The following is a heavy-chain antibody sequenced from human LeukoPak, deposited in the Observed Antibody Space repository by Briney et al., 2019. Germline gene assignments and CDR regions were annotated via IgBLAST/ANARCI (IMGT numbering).Heavy chain of an antibody. J-gene: IGHJ4*02. CDR3: ARRNNYYDSSGYYFDY. Sequence: SETLSLTCNVSSGTISSSSYFWGWIRQPPGNGLEWIGNIYYTGSTHYNPSLKSRLTISVDTSKNQFSLKRSSVTAADTAVYYCARRNNYYDSSGYYFDYWGQGTLVTVSS. V-gene: IGHV4-39*01. D-gene: IGHD3-22*01. CDR2: IYYTGST. CDR1: SGTISSSSYF.